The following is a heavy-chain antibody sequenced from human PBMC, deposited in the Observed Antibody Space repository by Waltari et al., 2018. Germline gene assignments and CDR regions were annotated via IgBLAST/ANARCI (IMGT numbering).Heavy chain of an antibody. CDR1: GFTFSSHG. D-gene: IGHD2-15*01. CDR3: AREGGSDTVVAPDGIDY. V-gene: IGHV3-30*03. Sequence: QVQLVESGGGVVQPGGSLTLSCSASGFTFSSHGINWVRQAPGKGLGWVAVMTDDGSYKYYADSVKGLFTISRDNSKKTVYLEMSSLRAEDTALYFCAREGGSDTVVAPDGIDYWGQGTPVTVSS. J-gene: IGHJ4*02. CDR2: MTDDGSYK.